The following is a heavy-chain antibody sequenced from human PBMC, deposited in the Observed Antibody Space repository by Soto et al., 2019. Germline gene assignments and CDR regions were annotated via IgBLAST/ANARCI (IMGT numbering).Heavy chain of an antibody. CDR1: GGSISSYY. J-gene: IGHJ6*02. CDR2: VHHSWGS. Sequence: QVQLQESGPGLVKPSETMSLSCTVSGGSISSYYWSWFRQSPGKRMEWIGYVHHSWGSSYNPSLQSRVAISLDTSKSPFSLKVTSVTATDTAVYSCAREGFGPLHGLVDVWGQWTTSIVSS. D-gene: IGHD3-10*01. CDR3: AREGFGPLHGLVDV. V-gene: IGHV4-59*12.